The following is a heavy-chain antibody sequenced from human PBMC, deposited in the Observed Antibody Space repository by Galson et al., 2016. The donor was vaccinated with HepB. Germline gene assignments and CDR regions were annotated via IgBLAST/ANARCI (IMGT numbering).Heavy chain of an antibody. V-gene: IGHV3-33*01. CDR3: ARVFRGVGFVDWLAK. D-gene: IGHD3-3*01. Sequence: SLRLSCAVSGYTFRSYNMHWVRQAPGKAPEWVAGIWFDGSSEYYTHSVKGRFTITRDTSKNTAYMEMNSLRVEDTATYFCARVFRGVGFVDWLAKWGQGTVVSVSS. CDR1: GYTFRSYN. CDR2: IWFDGSSE. J-gene: IGHJ4*02.